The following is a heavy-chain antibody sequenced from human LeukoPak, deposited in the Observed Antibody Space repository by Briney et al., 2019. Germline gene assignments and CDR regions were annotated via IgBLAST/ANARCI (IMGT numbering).Heavy chain of an antibody. V-gene: IGHV3-74*01. D-gene: IGHD2-15*01. CDR2: INSDGSWT. CDR3: AKDYCRDGNCPFPFLDS. CDR1: GNYW. Sequence: GGSLRLSCAASGNYWMHWVRQAPGKGLVWVSHINSDGSWTSYADSVKGRFTISKDNAKNTVYLQMNSLRAEDTAVYYCAKDYCRDGNCPFPFLDSWGQGTLVTVSS. J-gene: IGHJ4*02.